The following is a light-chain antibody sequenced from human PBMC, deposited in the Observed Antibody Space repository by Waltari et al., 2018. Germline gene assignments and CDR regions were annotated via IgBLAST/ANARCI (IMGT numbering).Light chain of an antibody. Sequence: EIVLTQSPVTLSLSPGQRATPPCSASQGVDNFLGWYHQKAGPAPRLLIYDATKRAPGIPARFSGGGSGTDFTLTISSLEPEDVGLYYCHQGTTWPRTFGQGTKLEI. J-gene: IGKJ2*01. V-gene: IGKV3-11*01. CDR3: HQGTTWPRT. CDR2: DAT. CDR1: QGVDNF.